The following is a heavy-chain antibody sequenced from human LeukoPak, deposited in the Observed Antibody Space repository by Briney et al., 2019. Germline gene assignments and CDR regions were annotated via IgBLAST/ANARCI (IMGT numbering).Heavy chain of an antibody. J-gene: IGHJ5*02. Sequence: GGSLRLSCAASGFTFNVYWMSWVRQVPGKGLEWVANINQDGSEKYYVDSVKGRFTISRDNAKRSLYLQMNSLRAEDTAVYYCAGDGVAGYPGAFDPWGQGTLVTVSS. CDR3: AGDGVAGYPGAFDP. D-gene: IGHD6-19*01. CDR1: GFTFNVYW. CDR2: INQDGSEK. V-gene: IGHV3-7*01.